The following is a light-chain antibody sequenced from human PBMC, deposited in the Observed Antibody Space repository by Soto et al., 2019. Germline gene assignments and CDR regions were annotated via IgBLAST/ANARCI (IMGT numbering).Light chain of an antibody. J-gene: IGKJ5*01. CDR2: AAS. CDR1: QSISSY. V-gene: IGKV1-39*01. Sequence: DIQLTQSPSSLSAFLGDRVTITCRASQSISSYLNWYQQKPGKAPKLLIYAASSLQSGVPSRFSGSGSGTDFTLTISSLQPEEFATYYCQQNYSTPITVGQGTRLEIK. CDR3: QQNYSTPIT.